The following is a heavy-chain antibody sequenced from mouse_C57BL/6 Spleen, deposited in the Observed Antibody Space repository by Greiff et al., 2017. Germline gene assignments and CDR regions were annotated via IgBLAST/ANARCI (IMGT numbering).Heavy chain of an antibody. Sequence: QVQLQQPGAELVKPGASVKLSCKASGYTFTSYWMHWVKQRPGQGLEWIGMIHPNSGSTNYNEKFKSKATLTVDKSSSTAYMQLSSLTSEDSAVYYCATYGSSYVYFDVWGTGTTVTVSS. D-gene: IGHD1-1*01. CDR3: ATYGSSYVYFDV. CDR1: GYTFTSYW. CDR2: IHPNSGST. J-gene: IGHJ1*03. V-gene: IGHV1-64*01.